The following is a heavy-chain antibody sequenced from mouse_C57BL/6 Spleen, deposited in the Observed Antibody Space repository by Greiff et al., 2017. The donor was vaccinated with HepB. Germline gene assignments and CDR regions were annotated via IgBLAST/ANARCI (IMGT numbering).Heavy chain of an antibody. D-gene: IGHD1-1*01. V-gene: IGHV1-53*01. J-gene: IGHJ3*01. Sequence: VQLQQPGTELVKPGASVKLSCKASGYTFTSYWMHWVKQRPGQGLEWIGNINPSNGGTNYNEKFKSKATLTVDKSSSTAYMQLSSLTSEDTAVYYCARSFITTAGFAYWGQGTLVTVSA. CDR2: INPSNGGT. CDR3: ARSFITTAGFAY. CDR1: GYTFTSYW.